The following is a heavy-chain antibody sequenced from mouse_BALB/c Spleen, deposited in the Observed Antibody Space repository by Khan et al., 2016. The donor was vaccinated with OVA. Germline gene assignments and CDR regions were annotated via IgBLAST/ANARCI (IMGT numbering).Heavy chain of an antibody. CDR1: GFTFSSYS. V-gene: IGHV5-6*01. Sequence: EVELVESGGDLVKPGGSLKLSCAASGFTFSSYSMSWVRQTPDKRLEWVASISSGGDYTYYPDSVKGRFNISRDNAKNTLYLQMSDLKSEDTAMYYCVDHLTGSFAYWGQGTLVTVSA. D-gene: IGHD4-1*01. J-gene: IGHJ3*01. CDR2: ISSGGDYT. CDR3: VDHLTGSFAY.